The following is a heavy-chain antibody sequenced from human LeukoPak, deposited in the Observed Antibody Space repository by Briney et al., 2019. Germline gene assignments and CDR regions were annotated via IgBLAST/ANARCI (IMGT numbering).Heavy chain of an antibody. D-gene: IGHD5-12*01. Sequence: SGGSLRLSCAASGFTFSSYWMSWVRQAPGKGLEWVANIKQDGSEKYYVDSVKGRFTISRDNAKNSLYLQMNGLRAEDTAVYYCAREMGGYPFDYWGQGTLVTVSS. CDR1: GFTFSSYW. CDR2: IKQDGSEK. V-gene: IGHV3-7*01. J-gene: IGHJ4*02. CDR3: AREMGGYPFDY.